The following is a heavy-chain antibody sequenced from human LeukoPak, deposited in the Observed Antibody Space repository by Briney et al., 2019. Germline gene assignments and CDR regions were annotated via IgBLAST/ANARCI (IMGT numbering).Heavy chain of an antibody. J-gene: IGHJ4*02. CDR1: GGSISSSSYY. V-gene: IGHV4-61*01. Sequence: SETLSLTCTVSGGSISSSSYYWSWIRQPPGKGLEWIGYVYNFGTTNYNPSLNSRVTISVDTSKNQFSLKLSSVTAADTAVYYCARAIGGYGRSYFDYWGQGTLVTVSS. CDR3: ARAIGGYGRSYFDY. D-gene: IGHD5-12*01. CDR2: VYNFGTT.